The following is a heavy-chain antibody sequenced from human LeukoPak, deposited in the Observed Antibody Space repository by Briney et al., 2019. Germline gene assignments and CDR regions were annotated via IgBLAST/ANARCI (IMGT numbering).Heavy chain of an antibody. D-gene: IGHD5-18*01. CDR3: ARVHGYSYGPFDY. CDR1: GGSISSYY. Sequence: SSETLSLTCSVSGGSISSYYWSWIRQSPGKGLEWIGYIYYSGSTNYNPSLKSRVTISVDTSKNQFSLKLSSVTAADTALYYCARVHGYSYGPFDYWGQGTLVTVSS. CDR2: IYYSGST. V-gene: IGHV4-59*01. J-gene: IGHJ4*02.